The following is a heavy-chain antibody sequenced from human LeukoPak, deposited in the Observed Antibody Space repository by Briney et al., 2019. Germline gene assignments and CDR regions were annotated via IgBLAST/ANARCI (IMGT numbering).Heavy chain of an antibody. Sequence: GGSLRLSCAAFGFTFSSYAMHWVRQAPGKGLEWVAVISYDGSNKYYADSVKGRFTISRDNSKNTLYLQMNSLRAEDTAVYYCAVGGLFDPNLDWGQGTLVTVSS. CDR3: AVGGLFDPNLD. CDR1: GFTFSSYA. D-gene: IGHD3-9*01. V-gene: IGHV3-30-3*01. CDR2: ISYDGSNK. J-gene: IGHJ4*02.